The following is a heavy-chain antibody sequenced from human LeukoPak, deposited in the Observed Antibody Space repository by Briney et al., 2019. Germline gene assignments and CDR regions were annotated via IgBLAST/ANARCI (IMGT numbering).Heavy chain of an antibody. CDR2: IKQDGSEK. D-gene: IGHD2-15*01. CDR1: GFTFSSYW. J-gene: IGHJ6*03. V-gene: IGHV3-7*01. CDR3: ARDRRAGGPTDYYYMDV. Sequence: PGGSLRLSCAASGFTFSSYWMSWVRQAPGKGLEWVANIKQDGSEKYYVDSVKGRFTISRDNAKNSLYLQMNSLRAEDTAVYYCARDRRAGGPTDYYYMDVWGKGTTVTISS.